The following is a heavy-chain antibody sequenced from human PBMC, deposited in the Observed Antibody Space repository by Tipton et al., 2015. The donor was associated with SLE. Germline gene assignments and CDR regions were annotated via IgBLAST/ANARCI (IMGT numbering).Heavy chain of an antibody. D-gene: IGHD4-11*01. CDR1: GGSINSGSYY. CDR2: IFISGDT. V-gene: IGHV4-61*02. Sequence: LRLSCTVSGGSINSGSYYWSWIRQPAGKGLEWIGRIFISGDTYYNPSLEGRVTISLDTSKNQFSLKLNSVTAADTAVYYCTKGVYSVLNWFDPWGQGTQVTVSS. CDR3: TKGVYSVLNWFDP. J-gene: IGHJ5*02.